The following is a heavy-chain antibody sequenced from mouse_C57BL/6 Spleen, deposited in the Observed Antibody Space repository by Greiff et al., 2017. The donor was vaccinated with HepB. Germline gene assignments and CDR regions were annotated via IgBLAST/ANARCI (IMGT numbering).Heavy chain of an antibody. D-gene: IGHD3-2*02. Sequence: QVQLQQPGAELVMPGASVKLSCKASGYTFTSYWMHWVKQRPGQGLEWIGEIDPSDSYTNYNQKFKGKSTWTVDKSSSTAYMQLSSLTSEDSAVYYCARYNSGYEYWGQGTTLTVSS. CDR3: ARYNSGYEY. CDR1: GYTFTSYW. V-gene: IGHV1-69*01. CDR2: IDPSDSYT. J-gene: IGHJ2*01.